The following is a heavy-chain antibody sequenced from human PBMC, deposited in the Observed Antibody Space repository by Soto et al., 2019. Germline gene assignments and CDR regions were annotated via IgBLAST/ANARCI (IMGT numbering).Heavy chain of an antibody. CDR2: ISGYNGNT. Sequence: QVQLVQSGAEVKKPGASVTVSCKTSGYTFSNYGINWVRQAPGQGLEWMGWISGYNGNTNYAQTVQGRVTMTTDTSTGTVYMELRSLTSYDTAIYYCSRFIMVGGWFDPNYYHGMDVWGQGTTVTVSS. D-gene: IGHD6-19*01. CDR1: GYTFSNYG. J-gene: IGHJ6*02. CDR3: SRFIMVGGWFDPNYYHGMDV. V-gene: IGHV1-18*01.